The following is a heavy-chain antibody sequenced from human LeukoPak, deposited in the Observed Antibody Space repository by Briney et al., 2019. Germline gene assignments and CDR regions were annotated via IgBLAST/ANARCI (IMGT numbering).Heavy chain of an antibody. CDR1: GYTFTRYY. CDR3: ARDHPSSIAARPRWFDP. Sequence: ASVKVSCKAFGYTFTRYYMHWVRQAPGQGLEWMGRINPNSGGTNYAQKFQGRVTMTRDTSISTAYMELSRLRSDDTAVYYCARDHPSSIAARPRWFDPWGQGTLVTVSS. D-gene: IGHD6-6*01. CDR2: INPNSGGT. V-gene: IGHV1-2*06. J-gene: IGHJ5*02.